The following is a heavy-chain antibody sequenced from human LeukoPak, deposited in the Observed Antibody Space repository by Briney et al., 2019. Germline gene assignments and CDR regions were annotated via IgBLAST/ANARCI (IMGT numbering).Heavy chain of an antibody. CDR1: GGSVSSGGYY. CDR3: ARVGSGSYIIDY. D-gene: IGHD1-26*01. V-gene: IGHV4-61*08. CDR2: IYYSGST. J-gene: IGHJ4*02. Sequence: SETLSLTCTVSGGSVSSGGYYWSWIRQPPGKGLEWIGYIYYSGSTNYNPSLKSRVTISVDTSKNQFSLKLSSVTAADTAVYYCARVGSGSYIIDYWGQGTLVTVSS.